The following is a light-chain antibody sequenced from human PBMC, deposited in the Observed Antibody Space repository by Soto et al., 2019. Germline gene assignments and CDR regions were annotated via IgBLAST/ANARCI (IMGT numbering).Light chain of an antibody. CDR3: GTWDTSLSAFYV. CDR1: SSNIGSNY. V-gene: IGLV1-51*01. Sequence: QSVLTQPPSVSAAPGQTVTISCAGSSSNIGSNYVSWYQHLPVTAPKLLIFDNTKRPSDIPDRFSGFKSGTSATPDIAGLQTGDEADYYCGTWDTSLSAFYVFGTGTKLTVL. CDR2: DNT. J-gene: IGLJ1*01.